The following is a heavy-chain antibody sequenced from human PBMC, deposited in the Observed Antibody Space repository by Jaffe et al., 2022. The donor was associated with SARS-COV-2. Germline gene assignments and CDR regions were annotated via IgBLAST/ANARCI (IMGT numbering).Heavy chain of an antibody. CDR2: ISWNSGSI. J-gene: IGHJ4*02. V-gene: IGHV3-9*01. D-gene: IGHD3-10*01. CDR3: AKDKDYGSGSYYNPYFDY. CDR1: GFTFDDYA. Sequence: EVQLVESGGGLVQPGRSLRLSCAASGFTFDDYAMHWVRQAPGKGLEWVSGISWNSGSIGYADSVKGRFTISRDNAKNSLYLQMNSLRAEDTALYYCAKDKDYGSGSYYNPYFDYWGQGTLVTVSS.